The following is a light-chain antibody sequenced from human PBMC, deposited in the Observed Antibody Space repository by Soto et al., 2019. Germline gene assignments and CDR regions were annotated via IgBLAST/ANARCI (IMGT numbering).Light chain of an antibody. CDR1: QSVSSN. Sequence: EIVMTQSPATLSVSPGERATLSCRASQSVSSNVAWYQQKPGQAPRLLIYSVSTRATGIPARFSGSGSGTEFTLTISSLQSEDFAVYYCQQYNNWPPLTFGGGTKVDIK. J-gene: IGKJ4*01. V-gene: IGKV3-15*01. CDR3: QQYNNWPPLT. CDR2: SVS.